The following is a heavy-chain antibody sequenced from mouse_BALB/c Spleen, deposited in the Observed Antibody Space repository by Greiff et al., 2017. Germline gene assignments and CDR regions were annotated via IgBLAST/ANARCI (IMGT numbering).Heavy chain of an antibody. J-gene: IGHJ3*01. CDR1: GFTFSDYY. CDR3: ARVGSYDPFAY. V-gene: IGHV5-4*02. CDR2: ISDGGSYT. D-gene: IGHD2-3*01. Sequence: EVKLVESGGGLVKPGGSLKLSCAASGFTFSDYYMYWVRQTPEKRLEWVATISDGGSYTYYPDSVKGRFTISRDNAKNNLYLQMSSLKSEDTAMYYCARVGSYDPFAYWGQGTLVTVSA.